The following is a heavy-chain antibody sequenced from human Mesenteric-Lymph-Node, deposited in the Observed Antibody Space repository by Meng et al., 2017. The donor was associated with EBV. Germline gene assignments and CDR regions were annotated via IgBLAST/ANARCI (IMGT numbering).Heavy chain of an antibody. Sequence: QVQLVGSGGXXXXPXXALXLACAASGFMFSDSHMTWIRQAPGKGPEWLSYISSSGDTIYYAGSVKGRCTISRDNAKDSLYLQMNSLRAEDTAVYYCAKDRAGLRGIFDYWGQGTLVTVSS. CDR1: GFMFSDSH. CDR2: ISSSGDTI. V-gene: IGHV3-11*01. CDR3: AKDRAGLRGIFDY. D-gene: IGHD3-10*01. J-gene: IGHJ4*02.